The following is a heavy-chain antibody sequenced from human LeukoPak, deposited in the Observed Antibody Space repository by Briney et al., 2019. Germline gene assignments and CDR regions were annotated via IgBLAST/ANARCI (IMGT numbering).Heavy chain of an antibody. D-gene: IGHD7-27*01. CDR1: GGTFSSYA. V-gene: IGHV1-69*06. CDR2: IIPIFGTA. J-gene: IGHJ5*02. Sequence: ASVKVSCKASGGTFSSYAISWVRQAPGQGLEWMGGIIPIFGTANYAQKFQGRVTITADKSTSTAYMELSSLRSEDTAVYYCAALTGDLPSGGAFDPWGQGTLVTVSS. CDR3: AALTGDLPSGGAFDP.